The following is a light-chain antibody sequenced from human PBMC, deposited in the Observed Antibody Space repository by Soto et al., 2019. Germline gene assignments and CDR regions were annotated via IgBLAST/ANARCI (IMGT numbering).Light chain of an antibody. CDR1: SSDVTGYNY. V-gene: IGLV2-11*01. CDR2: DVN. J-gene: IGLJ1*01. Sequence: QSVLTQPRSVSGSPGQSVTISCTGTSSDVTGYNYVSWYQHHPDKAPKLIIYDVNQRPSGVPDRFSGSRSGNTASLTISGLQAEDEADYYCSSYTGGSSTYVFGTGTKVTVL. CDR3: SSYTGGSSTYV.